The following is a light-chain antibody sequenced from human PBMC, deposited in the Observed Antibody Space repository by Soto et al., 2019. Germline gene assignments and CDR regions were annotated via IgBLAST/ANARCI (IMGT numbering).Light chain of an antibody. CDR3: QSYDSSNQV. Sequence: NFMLTQPHSVSESPGKTVTISCTRSSGSIASNNVQWYQQRPGSAPTTVIYENNQRHSGVPDRFSGSIDSSSNYASLTISGLKTEDEADYYCQSYDSSNQVFGGGTKLTVL. CDR2: ENN. J-gene: IGLJ2*01. V-gene: IGLV6-57*03. CDR1: SGSIASNN.